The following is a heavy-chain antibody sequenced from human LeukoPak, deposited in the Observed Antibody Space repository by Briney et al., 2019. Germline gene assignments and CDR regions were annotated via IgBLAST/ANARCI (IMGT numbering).Heavy chain of an antibody. CDR2: ISGSGGRT. J-gene: IGHJ4*02. V-gene: IGHV3-23*01. CDR3: AKSSDYYDSSRFDY. CDR1: GFTFSSYA. Sequence: PGGSLRLSCAASGFTFSSYAMTWVRQAPGKGLEWVSAISGSGGRTYYADSVKGRFTISRDNSKNTLYLQMNSLRGEDTAVYYCAKSSDYYDSSRFDYWGQGTLVTVSS. D-gene: IGHD3-22*01.